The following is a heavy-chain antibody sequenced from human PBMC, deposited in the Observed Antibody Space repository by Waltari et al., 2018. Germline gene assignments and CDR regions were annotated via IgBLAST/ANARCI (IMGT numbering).Heavy chain of an antibody. J-gene: IGHJ3*02. Sequence: QLQLQESGSGLVKPSQTLSLTCAVSGGSISSGGYSWSWIRQPPGKGLEWIGYIYQSESTYYNPSHKSRVTISVCRSKNQFSLKLSSVTAAVTAVYYCARTHWNYGWVSDIWGQGTMVTVSS. CDR3: ARTHWNYGWVSDI. CDR2: IYQSEST. CDR1: GGSISSGGYS. D-gene: IGHD1-7*01. V-gene: IGHV4-30-2*01.